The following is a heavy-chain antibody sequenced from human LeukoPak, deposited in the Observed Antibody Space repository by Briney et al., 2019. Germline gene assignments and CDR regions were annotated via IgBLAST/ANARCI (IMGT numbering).Heavy chain of an antibody. CDR2: ITPIYETT. V-gene: IGHV1-69*06. J-gene: IGHJ6*03. CDR1: GGTFRNYA. CDR3: AASALGVYGYYDYYYYMDV. D-gene: IGHD5-18*01. Sequence: SVKLSCKASGGTFRNYAISWVRQAPGQGLEFMGGITPIYETTNYAQKLQGRVTITADKSTSTAYMELSSLTSEDTAVYYCAASALGVYGYYDYYYYMDVWGTGTTVTVSS.